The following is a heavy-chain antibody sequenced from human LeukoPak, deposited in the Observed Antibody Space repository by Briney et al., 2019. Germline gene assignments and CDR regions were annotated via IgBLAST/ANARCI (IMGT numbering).Heavy chain of an antibody. CDR1: GFTVSSTY. J-gene: IGHJ4*02. CDR3: ARDSSSFPDYFDY. CDR2: IYSDGTT. Sequence: GGSLRLSCAASGFTVSSTYMSWVRQAPGKGLEWVSLIYSDGTTFYADSVKGRFAISTDNSKNTLYLQMSSLRAEDTAVYYCARDSSSFPDYFDYWGQGTLITVSS. V-gene: IGHV3-53*01. D-gene: IGHD3-3*02.